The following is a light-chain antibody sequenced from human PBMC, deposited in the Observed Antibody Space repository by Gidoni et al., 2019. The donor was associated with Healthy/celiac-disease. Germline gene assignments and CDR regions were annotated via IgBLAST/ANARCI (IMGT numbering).Light chain of an antibody. V-gene: IGKV3-15*01. Sequence: EIVMTKSPATLSVSPGERATLSCRASQSVSSNLAWYQQKPGQAPRLLIYGASNRATGIPARFSGSGSGTDFTLTISSLQSEDFAVYYCQQYNNWPPYTFGQGTKLEIK. J-gene: IGKJ2*01. CDR1: QSVSSN. CDR3: QQYNNWPPYT. CDR2: GAS.